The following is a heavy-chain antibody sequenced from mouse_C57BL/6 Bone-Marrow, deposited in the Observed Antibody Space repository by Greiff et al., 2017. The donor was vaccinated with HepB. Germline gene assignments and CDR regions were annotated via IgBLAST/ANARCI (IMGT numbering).Heavy chain of an antibody. CDR1: GYSITSGYY. Sequence: VQLQQSGPGLVKPSQSLSLTCSVTGYSITSGYYWNWIRQFPGNKLEWMGYISYDGSNNYNPSLKNRISITRDTSKNQFFLKLNSVTTEDTASYYCARSSLYYYGSRGDYFDYWGQGTTLTVSS. CDR2: ISYDGSN. D-gene: IGHD1-1*01. J-gene: IGHJ2*01. V-gene: IGHV3-6*01. CDR3: ARSSLYYYGSRGDYFDY.